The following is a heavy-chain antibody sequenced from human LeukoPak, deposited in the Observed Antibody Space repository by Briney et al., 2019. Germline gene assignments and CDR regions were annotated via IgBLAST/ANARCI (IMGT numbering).Heavy chain of an antibody. CDR2: ISGSVGST. V-gene: IGHV3-23*01. CDR3: AKGNSGSFGP. J-gene: IGHJ4*02. D-gene: IGHD1-26*01. CDR1: GFTFSSYA. Sequence: GGSLRLSCAASGFTFSSYAMSWVRQAPGKGLEWVSAISGSVGSTYYADSVKGRFTISRDNSQNTLYLQMNSLRAEGMGVYYCAKGNSGSFGPRGQGTLVTVSS.